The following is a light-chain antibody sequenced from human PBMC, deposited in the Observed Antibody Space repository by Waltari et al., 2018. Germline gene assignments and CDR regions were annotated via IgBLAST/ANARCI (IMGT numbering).Light chain of an antibody. CDR1: SSNIGSNH. V-gene: IGLV1-47*01. J-gene: IGLJ3*02. CDR2: SNN. Sequence: QSVVTQPPSASGTPGQRVTISCSGSSSNIGSNHVYWYQQFPGMATKLLIYSNNQRTSGIPDRITGSKSGTSASLVISGLRSEDEADYCCAAWDDSLSSGVFGGGTKLTVL. CDR3: AAWDDSLSSGV.